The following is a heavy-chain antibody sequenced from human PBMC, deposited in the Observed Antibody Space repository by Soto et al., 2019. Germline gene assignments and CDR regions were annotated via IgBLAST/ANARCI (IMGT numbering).Heavy chain of an antibody. D-gene: IGHD3-22*01. CDR1: GYTRTELS. V-gene: IGHV1-24*01. J-gene: IGHJ6*02. Sequence: GASVKVSCKVSGYTRTELSMHWVRQAPGKGLEWMGGFDTEDAEIIYAQKFQGRVTMTEDTSTETAYMELSSLRSEDTAVYYCAGITMIVVGAYGMDVWGQGTTVTVSS. CDR2: FDTEDAEI. CDR3: AGITMIVVGAYGMDV.